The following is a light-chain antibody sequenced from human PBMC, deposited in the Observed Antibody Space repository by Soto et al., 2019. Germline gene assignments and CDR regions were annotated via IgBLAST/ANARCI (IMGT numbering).Light chain of an antibody. V-gene: IGLV1-40*01. Sequence: QSVLTQPPSVSEAPGQRVTISCTGSSSNIGAGYEAHWYQQVPGTAPKLLIYENNNRPSGVPDRFSGSKSGTSASLAITGLQAEDEAEYYCQSYDSSLSGYVFGTGT. CDR3: QSYDSSLSGYV. CDR2: ENN. J-gene: IGLJ1*01. CDR1: SSNIGAGYE.